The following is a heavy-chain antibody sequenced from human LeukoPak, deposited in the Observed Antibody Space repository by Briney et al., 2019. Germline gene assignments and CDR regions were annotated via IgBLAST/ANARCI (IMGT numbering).Heavy chain of an antibody. V-gene: IGHV3-53*01. D-gene: IGHD7-27*01. CDR3: ARSGDYPFDY. Sequence: TGGSLRLSCAASGFTVSSNYMSWVRQAPGKGLEWASDIYSGGSTYYADSVKGRFTISRDNSKNTLYLQMNSLRAEDTAVYYCARSGDYPFDYWGQGTLVTVSS. CDR1: GFTVSSNY. J-gene: IGHJ4*02. CDR2: IYSGGST.